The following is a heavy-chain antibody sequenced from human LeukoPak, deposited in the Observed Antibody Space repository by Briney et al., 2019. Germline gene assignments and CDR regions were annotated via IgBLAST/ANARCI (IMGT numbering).Heavy chain of an antibody. V-gene: IGHV3-30*18. CDR3: AKPRGIVGATPFDY. Sequence: PGGSLRLSCAASGFTFSSYGMHWVRQAPGKGLEWVAVISYDGSNKYYADSVKGRFTISRDNSKNTLYLQMNSLRAEDTAVYYCAKPRGIVGATPFDYWGQGTLVTVSS. D-gene: IGHD1-26*01. CDR2: ISYDGSNK. CDR1: GFTFSSYG. J-gene: IGHJ4*02.